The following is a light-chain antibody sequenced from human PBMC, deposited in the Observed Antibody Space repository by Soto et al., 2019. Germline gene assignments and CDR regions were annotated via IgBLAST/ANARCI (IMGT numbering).Light chain of an antibody. Sequence: DIQMTQSPSTLSASIGDRVTIICRASESISDWLAWYQQKPGTAPKVLINHASSLQSGVPSRFSGSGSGTEFTLTISSLQPDDFATYYCQQYNSYSFGQGTKVDIK. J-gene: IGKJ1*01. CDR1: ESISDW. V-gene: IGKV1-5*02. CDR2: HAS. CDR3: QQYNSYS.